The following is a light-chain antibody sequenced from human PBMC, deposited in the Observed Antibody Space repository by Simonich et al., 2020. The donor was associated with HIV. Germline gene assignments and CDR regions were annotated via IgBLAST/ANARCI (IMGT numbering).Light chain of an antibody. V-gene: IGKV1-5*01. CDR3: QQLYSYPLT. CDR2: AAT. CDR1: QSISSW. J-gene: IGKJ4*01. Sequence: DIQMTQSPSTLSASVGNQVTITCRASQSISSWLAWYQQKPGKAPKLLIYAATTLQSGVPSRFSGSGSGTEFTLTMSSLQTEDFATYYCQQLYSYPLTFGGGTRVESK.